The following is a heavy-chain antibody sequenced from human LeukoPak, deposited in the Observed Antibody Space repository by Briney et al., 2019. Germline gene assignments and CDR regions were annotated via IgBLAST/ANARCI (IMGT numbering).Heavy chain of an antibody. D-gene: IGHD4-17*01. CDR1: GFTVSSNY. Sequence: PGGSLRLSCAASGFTVSSNYMSWVRQAPGKGLEWVSVIYSGGSTYYADSVKGRFTISRDNSKNTLYLQMNSLRAEDTAVYYCAREGYGDYEGYWGQGTLVTVSS. CDR3: AREGYGDYEGY. CDR2: IYSGGST. J-gene: IGHJ4*02. V-gene: IGHV3-66*01.